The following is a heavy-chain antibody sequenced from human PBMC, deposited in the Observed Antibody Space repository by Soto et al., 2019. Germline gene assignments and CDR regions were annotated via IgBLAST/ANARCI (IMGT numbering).Heavy chain of an antibody. Sequence: QVRLVQSGAEVKKPGASVKVSCKASGYTFTSYGISWVRQAPGQRLEWMGWISAYSGKTNYAQKLQGRVNMAKDTSTSTAYMDLRSLGSGHTGFYYFAKKNDYRDFHFLGQGTLVTVSS. J-gene: IGHJ4*02. CDR1: GYTFTSYG. V-gene: IGHV1-18*01. CDR2: ISAYSGKT. CDR3: AKKNDYRDFHF. D-gene: IGHD4-17*01.